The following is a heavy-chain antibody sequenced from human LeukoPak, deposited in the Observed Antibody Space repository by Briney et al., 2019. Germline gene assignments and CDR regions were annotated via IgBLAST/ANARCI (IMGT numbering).Heavy chain of an antibody. V-gene: IGHV3-21*01. CDR2: IGSFSYYI. Sequence: PGGSLRLSCTASGFNFNTYTMNWVRQAPGQGLEWVSSIGSFSYYIYYADSVKGRFTISRDNARNTMDLQMNSLRVEDTAVYHCTRYDSSRFDPWGQGTLVIVSS. CDR1: GFNFNTYT. D-gene: IGHD3-3*01. CDR3: TRYDSSRFDP. J-gene: IGHJ5*02.